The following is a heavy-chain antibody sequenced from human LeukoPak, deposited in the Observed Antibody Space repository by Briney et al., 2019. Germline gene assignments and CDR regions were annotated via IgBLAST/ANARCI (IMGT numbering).Heavy chain of an antibody. D-gene: IGHD1-26*01. J-gene: IGHJ4*02. V-gene: IGHV4-39*01. Sequence: SETLSLTCTVSGGSISSYYWSWIRQPPGKGLEWLGSIYYSGATYYNPSLKSRVTISMDTSKNQFSLRLSSVTAADTAVYYCASPESGTYYHFDCWGQGTLVTVSS. CDR3: ASPESGTYYHFDC. CDR2: IYYSGAT. CDR1: GGSISSYY.